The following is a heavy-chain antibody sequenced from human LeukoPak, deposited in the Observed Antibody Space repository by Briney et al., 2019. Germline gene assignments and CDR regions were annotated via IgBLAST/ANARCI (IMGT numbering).Heavy chain of an antibody. CDR2: IKHDGSDA. J-gene: IGHJ4*02. CDR3: VKGGWIHILDC. CDR1: GFPFSGYW. V-gene: IGHV3-7*01. D-gene: IGHD5-18*01. Sequence: GVSLRLSCAASGFPFSGYWMTWVRQTPGKGLEWVANIKHDGSDAYYADSVSGRLTVSRDNAKNSLYLQMNSLRAEDTAVYYCVKGGWIHILDCWGQGTLVTVSP.